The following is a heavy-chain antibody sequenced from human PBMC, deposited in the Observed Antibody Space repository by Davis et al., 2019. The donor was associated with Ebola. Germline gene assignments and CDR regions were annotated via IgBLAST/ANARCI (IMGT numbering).Heavy chain of an antibody. Sequence: ASVKVSCKTSGYTFTNYFLHWVRQAPGQGLEWMGRINPYSGGTNYAQKFQGRVTMTRDTSISTAYMELSRLTSDDTAVYYCARLWFGEVGFDYWGQGTLVTVSS. V-gene: IGHV1-2*06. CDR1: GYTFTNYF. D-gene: IGHD3-10*01. J-gene: IGHJ4*02. CDR3: ARLWFGEVGFDY. CDR2: INPYSGGT.